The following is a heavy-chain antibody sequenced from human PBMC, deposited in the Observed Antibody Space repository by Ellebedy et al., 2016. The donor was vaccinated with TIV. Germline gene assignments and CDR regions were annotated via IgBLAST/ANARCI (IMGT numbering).Heavy chain of an antibody. D-gene: IGHD2-21*01. CDR2: LNSGGAT. J-gene: IGHJ6*02. CDR1: GFNVSTNY. Sequence: GGSLRLSCAVSGFNVSTNYMTWVRQAPGRGLEWVSILNSGGATDYADSVKGRFIISRDDVKNTLHLQMYRLRAEDTAVYYCARERRYCGNECYLYYYYGMDVWGQGTTVTVAS. V-gene: IGHV3-66*01. CDR3: ARERRYCGNECYLYYYYGMDV.